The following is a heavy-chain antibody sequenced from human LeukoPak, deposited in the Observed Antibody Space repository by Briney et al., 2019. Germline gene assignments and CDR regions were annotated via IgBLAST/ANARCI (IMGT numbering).Heavy chain of an antibody. CDR1: GFTFSTDR. V-gene: IGHV3-21*01. Sequence: GGSLRLSCVASGFTFSTDRMNWVRQAPGKGLEWVSTIYSGSDYLYYADSARGRFTISRDNAKNSLYLQMNSLRVEDTAVYYCARDLPVSGAYHNFDCWGQGTLVTVSS. CDR2: IYSGSDYL. D-gene: IGHD4/OR15-4a*01. J-gene: IGHJ4*02. CDR3: ARDLPVSGAYHNFDC.